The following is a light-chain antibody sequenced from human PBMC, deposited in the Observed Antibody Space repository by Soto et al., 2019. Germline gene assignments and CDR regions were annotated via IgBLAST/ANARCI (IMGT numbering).Light chain of an antibody. CDR2: DVS. J-gene: IGLJ1*01. CDR1: SSDVGSYKD. Sequence: QSVLTQPRSVSGSPGQSVTISCTGTSSDVGSYKDVSWYQHHPGKVPKLMIYDVSERPSGVPDRFSGSKSGNTASLTISGLQAEDEANYYCCAYADTFYVFGTGTQLTVL. CDR3: CAYADTFYV. V-gene: IGLV2-11*01.